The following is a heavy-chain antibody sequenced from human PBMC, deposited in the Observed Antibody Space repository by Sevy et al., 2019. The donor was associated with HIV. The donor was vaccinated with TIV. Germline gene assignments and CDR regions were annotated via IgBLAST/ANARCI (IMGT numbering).Heavy chain of an antibody. Sequence: GGSLRLSCAASGFSFSGYSMNWVRQAPGKGLEWVSYISSSSSTIYYADSVKGRFTISRDNAKNSRYLQMNSLRDEDTAVYYCARHPYYDSSGYVDYWGQGTLVTVSS. CDR2: ISSSSSTI. CDR3: ARHPYYDSSGYVDY. D-gene: IGHD3-22*01. CDR1: GFSFSGYS. V-gene: IGHV3-48*02. J-gene: IGHJ4*02.